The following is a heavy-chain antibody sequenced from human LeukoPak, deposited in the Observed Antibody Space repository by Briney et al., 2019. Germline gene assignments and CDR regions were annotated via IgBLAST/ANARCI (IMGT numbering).Heavy chain of an antibody. J-gene: IGHJ4*02. V-gene: IGHV1-18*01. CDR1: GYTFTSYG. D-gene: IGHD1-26*01. Sequence: ASVKVSCKASGYTFTSYGISWMRQAPGQGLEWMGWISAYNGNTNYAQKLQGRVTMTTDTSTSTAYMELRSLRSDDTAVYYCAITVGATKVKDYWGQGTLVTVSS. CDR2: ISAYNGNT. CDR3: AITVGATKVKDY.